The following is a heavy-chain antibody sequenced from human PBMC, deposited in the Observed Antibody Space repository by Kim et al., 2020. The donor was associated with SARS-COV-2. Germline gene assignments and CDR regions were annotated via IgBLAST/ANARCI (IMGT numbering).Heavy chain of an antibody. J-gene: IGHJ6*02. D-gene: IGHD3-10*01. Sequence: GGSLRLSCAASGFTFSSYAMSWVRQAPGKGLEWVSAISGSGGSTYYADSVKGRFTISRDNSKNTLYLQMNGLRAEDTAVYYCAKEGYYYGSGSYFHYYGMDVWGQGTTVTVSS. CDR1: GFTFSSYA. V-gene: IGHV3-23*01. CDR3: AKEGYYYGSGSYFHYYGMDV. CDR2: ISGSGGST.